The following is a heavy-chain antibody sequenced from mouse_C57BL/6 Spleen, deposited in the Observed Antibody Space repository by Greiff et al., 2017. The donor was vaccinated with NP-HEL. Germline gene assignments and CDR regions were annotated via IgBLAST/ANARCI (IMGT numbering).Heavy chain of an antibody. CDR2: IYPGDGDT. D-gene: IGHD1-1*02. Sequence: QVQLKQSGPELVKPGASVKISCKASGYAFSSSWMNWVKQRPGQGLEWIGRIYPGDGDTNYNGKFKGKATLTADKSSSTAYMQLSSLTSEDSAVYFCAREVYGYFDYWGQGTTLTVSS. J-gene: IGHJ2*01. V-gene: IGHV1-82*01. CDR3: AREVYGYFDY. CDR1: GYAFSSSW.